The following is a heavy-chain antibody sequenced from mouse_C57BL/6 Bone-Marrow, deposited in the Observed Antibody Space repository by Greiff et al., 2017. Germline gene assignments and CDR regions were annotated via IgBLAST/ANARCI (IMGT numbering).Heavy chain of an antibody. Sequence: VRPGSSVKLSCKASGYTFTSYWMDWVKQRPGQGLEWIGNIYPSDSETHYNQKFKDKATLTVDKSSSTAYMQLSSLTSEDSAVYYCARSYYEDYYAMDYWGQGTSVTVSS. CDR1: GYTFTSYW. D-gene: IGHD1-1*01. CDR2: IYPSDSET. J-gene: IGHJ4*01. CDR3: ARSYYEDYYAMDY. V-gene: IGHV1-61*01.